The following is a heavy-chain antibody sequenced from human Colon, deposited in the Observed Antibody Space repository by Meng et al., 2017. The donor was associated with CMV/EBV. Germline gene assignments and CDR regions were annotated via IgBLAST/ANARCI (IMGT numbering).Heavy chain of an antibody. J-gene: IGHJ4*02. CDR1: GFTFDDHT. CDR2: ISSNSGSI. D-gene: IGHD4-17*01. V-gene: IGHV3-9*01. Sequence: SLKISCAASGFTFDDHTMHWVRQAPGKGLEWVSGISSNSGSIGYADSVKGRFTISRDNAKNSLYLQMDTLRADDTGVYYCARLGGVYGDYEAYWGQGTLVTVSS. CDR3: ARLGGVYGDYEAY.